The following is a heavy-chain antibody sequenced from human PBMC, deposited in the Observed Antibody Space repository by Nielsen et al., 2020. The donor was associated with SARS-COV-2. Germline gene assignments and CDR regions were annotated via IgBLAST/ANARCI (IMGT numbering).Heavy chain of an antibody. Sequence: ASVKVSCKVSGYTLTELSMHWVRQAPGKGLEWMGGFDPEDGETIYAQKFQGRVTMTEDTSADTAYMELSSLRSEDTAVYYCATGGGDFTVVTPLHYWGQGTLVTVSS. D-gene: IGHD4-23*01. V-gene: IGHV1-24*01. CDR3: ATGGGDFTVVTPLHY. CDR1: GYTLTELS. J-gene: IGHJ4*02. CDR2: FDPEDGET.